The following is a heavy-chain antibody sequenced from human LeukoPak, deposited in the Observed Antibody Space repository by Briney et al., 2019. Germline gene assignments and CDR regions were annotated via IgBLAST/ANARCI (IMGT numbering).Heavy chain of an antibody. D-gene: IGHD6-13*01. V-gene: IGHV3-23*01. CDR2: MTGYGAA. CDR1: GFTFSSYA. CDR3: AKGAAAGLVDWFDP. J-gene: IGHJ5*02. Sequence: GGSLRLSCAASGFTFSSYAMSWVRQAPGKGLQWVSTMTGYGAAYYADSGEGRFILSRDISKNTLYLQMYSLRAEDTAVYYCAKGAAAGLVDWFDPWGPGTLVTVSS.